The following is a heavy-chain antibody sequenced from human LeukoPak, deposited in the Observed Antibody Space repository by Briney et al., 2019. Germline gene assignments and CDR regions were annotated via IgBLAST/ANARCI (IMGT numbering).Heavy chain of an antibody. J-gene: IGHJ4*02. CDR3: ARETWKPYDY. CDR1: EFIFSVYS. V-gene: IGHV3-7*01. CDR2: IREDGNAK. D-gene: IGHD1-1*01. Sequence: GGSLRLSCAVSEFIFSVYSMSWVRQAPGKGLEWVAGIREDGNAKYYADSVKGRFTISRDNAKSLLYLQMSSLRAEDTAVYYCARETWKPYDYWGQGTLVTVSS.